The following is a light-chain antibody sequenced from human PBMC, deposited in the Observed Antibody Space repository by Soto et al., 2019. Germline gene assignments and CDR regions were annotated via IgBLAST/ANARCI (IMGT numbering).Light chain of an antibody. J-gene: IGKJ4*01. CDR1: QSVSSN. Sequence: EIVMTQSPATLSVSPGERATLSCRASQSVSSNLAWYQQKPGQAPRLLIYGASTRATGIPARFSGSGSRTDFTPTISGLQSEDFAVYCCQQYTSFGGGTKVEIK. CDR2: GAS. CDR3: QQYTS. V-gene: IGKV3-15*01.